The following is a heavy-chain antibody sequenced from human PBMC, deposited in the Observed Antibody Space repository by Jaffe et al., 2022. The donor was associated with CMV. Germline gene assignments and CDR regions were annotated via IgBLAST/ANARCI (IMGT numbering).Heavy chain of an antibody. CDR2: IGTAGDT. Sequence: EVQLVESGGGLVQPGGSLRLSCAASGFTFSSYDMHWVRQATGKGLEWVSAIGTAGDTYYPGSVKGRFTISRENAKNSLYLQMNSLRAGDTAVYYCARAGAMGAFDIWGQGTMVTVSS. J-gene: IGHJ3*02. CDR3: ARAGAMGAFDI. V-gene: IGHV3-13*01. CDR1: GFTFSSYD. D-gene: IGHD3-16*01.